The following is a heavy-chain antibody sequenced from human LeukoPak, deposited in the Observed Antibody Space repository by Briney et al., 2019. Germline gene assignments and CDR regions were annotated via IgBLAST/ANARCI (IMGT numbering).Heavy chain of an antibody. CDR3: AKDIDGYTHGVDY. J-gene: IGHJ4*02. V-gene: IGHV3-43*01. CDR2: ISWDAGSI. CDR1: GFTFDDYT. D-gene: IGHD5-18*01. Sequence: GGSLRLSCAASGFTFDDYTMHWVRQAPGKGLEWVSLISWDAGSIYYGDSVKGRFTISRDNSKNSLYLQMNSLRTEDTALYYCAKDIDGYTHGVDYWGQGTLVTVSS.